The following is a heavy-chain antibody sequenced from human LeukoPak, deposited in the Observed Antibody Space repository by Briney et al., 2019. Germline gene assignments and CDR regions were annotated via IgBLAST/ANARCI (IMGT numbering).Heavy chain of an antibody. CDR1: GGSISSGGYY. D-gene: IGHD4-17*01. Sequence: SQTLSLTCTVSGGSISSGGYYWGWIRQHPGKGLEWIGYISYSGTTYYNPSLKSRVIISIDTSKNQFSLKLSSVTAADTAVYYCALRPVGFYYMDVWGKGTTVTVSS. CDR2: ISYSGTT. J-gene: IGHJ6*03. V-gene: IGHV4-31*03. CDR3: ALRPVGFYYMDV.